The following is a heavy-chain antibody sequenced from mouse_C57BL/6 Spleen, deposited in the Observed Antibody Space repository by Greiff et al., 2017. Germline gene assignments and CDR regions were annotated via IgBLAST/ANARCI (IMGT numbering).Heavy chain of an antibody. D-gene: IGHD2-14*01. CDR2: INPNNGGT. V-gene: IGHV1-18*01. J-gene: IGHJ4*01. CDR1: GYTFTDYN. CDR3: ARLQKGTTGAMDY. Sequence: EVKLMESGPELVKPGASVKIPCKASGYTFTDYNMDWVKQSHGKSLEWIGDINPNNGGTIYNQKFKGKATLTVDKSSSTAYMELRSLTSEDTAVYYCARLQKGTTGAMDYWGQGTSVTVSS.